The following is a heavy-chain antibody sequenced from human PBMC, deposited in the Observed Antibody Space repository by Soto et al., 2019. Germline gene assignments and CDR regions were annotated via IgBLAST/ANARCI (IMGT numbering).Heavy chain of an antibody. CDR1: GCSLSTTGMV. V-gene: IGHV2-5*02. J-gene: IGHJ5*02. Sequence: QISLKESGPTLVHPTQTLTLTCNFSGCSLSTTGMVVGWIRQPPGKPLECLALIYGDDDKRYSTSLESRLDLTKDTSKSQVALTMTNIGPVDKATSFCVPRPRYHGSGCYGWFDPWGQGNLVTVSS. CDR3: VPRPRYHGSGCYGWFDP. D-gene: IGHD3-22*01. CDR2: IYGDDDK.